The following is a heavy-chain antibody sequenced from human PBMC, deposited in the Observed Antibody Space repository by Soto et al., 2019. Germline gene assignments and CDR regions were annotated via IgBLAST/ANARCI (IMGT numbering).Heavy chain of an antibody. D-gene: IGHD3-10*01. Sequence: EVQLVESGGGLVQPGGSLRLSCAASGFTFTSYWMHWVRQVPGKGLVWVSRISNDGSTTTYADSVKGRFTISRDNVKNTLYLQINSLRAEDTAMYYCAIGVTNNYGHFDCWGQGDLVIVSS. V-gene: IGHV3-74*01. J-gene: IGHJ4*02. CDR3: AIGVTNNYGHFDC. CDR2: ISNDGSTT. CDR1: GFTFTSYW.